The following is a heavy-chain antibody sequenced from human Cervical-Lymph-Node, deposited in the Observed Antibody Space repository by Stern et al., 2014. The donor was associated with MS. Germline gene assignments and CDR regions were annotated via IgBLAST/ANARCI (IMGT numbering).Heavy chain of an antibody. CDR3: AKSRL. V-gene: IGHV1-8*02. CDR1: GYIFTDYD. J-gene: IGHJ4*02. Sequence: QMQLVQSGAEVKKPGASVKVSCKASGYIFTDYDINWVRQATGQGVEWMGWMNPNSGNAGFARKFQGRVTMTRNTSINTAYMELSSLRSDDTAVYYCAKSRLWGQGTLVTVSS. D-gene: IGHD5-12*01. CDR2: MNPNSGNA.